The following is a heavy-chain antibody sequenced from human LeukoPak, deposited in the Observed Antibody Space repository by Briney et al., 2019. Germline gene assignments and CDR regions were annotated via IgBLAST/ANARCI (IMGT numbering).Heavy chain of an antibody. V-gene: IGHV3-74*01. D-gene: IGHD3-9*01. CDR2: INSDGSST. CDR1: GFTFSNYW. Sequence: GGSLRLSCAASGFTFSNYWMHWVRQAPGKGLVWVSRINSDGSSTRYADPVKGRFTISRDNAKNTLYLQMNSLRAEDTAVYYCGRELDWLPTLDYWGQGTLVTVSS. J-gene: IGHJ4*02. CDR3: GRELDWLPTLDY.